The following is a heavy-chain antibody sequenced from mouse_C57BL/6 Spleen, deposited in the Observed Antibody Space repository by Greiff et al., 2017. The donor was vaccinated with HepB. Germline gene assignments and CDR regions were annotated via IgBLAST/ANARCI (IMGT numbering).Heavy chain of an antibody. D-gene: IGHD1-1*01. V-gene: IGHV1-4*01. J-gene: IGHJ1*03. CDR2: INPSSGYT. Sequence: QVQLQQSGAELARPGASVKMSCKASGYTFTSYTMHWVKQRPGQGLEWIGYINPSSGYTKYNQKFKDKATLTADKSSSTAYMKRRRLRSEASAVYYCERGGYYGSSYPWYFDVWGTGTTVTVSS. CDR1: GYTFTSYT. CDR3: ERGGYYGSSYPWYFDV.